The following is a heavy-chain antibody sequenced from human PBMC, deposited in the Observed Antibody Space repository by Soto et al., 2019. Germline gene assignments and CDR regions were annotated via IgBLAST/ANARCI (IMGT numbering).Heavy chain of an antibody. CDR2: ISSNGVGT. Sequence: EVQLAESGGGLAQPGGSLRLSCAASGFTLSGYATDWVRQAPGKGLEYVSGISSNGVGTYYANSVQGRFTISRDNSKNTVYLQMGSLRPEDMAVYYCARRARPDFSYMDVWGNGTTVTVSS. J-gene: IGHJ6*03. CDR3: ARRARPDFSYMDV. D-gene: IGHD6-6*01. CDR1: GFTLSGYA. V-gene: IGHV3-64*01.